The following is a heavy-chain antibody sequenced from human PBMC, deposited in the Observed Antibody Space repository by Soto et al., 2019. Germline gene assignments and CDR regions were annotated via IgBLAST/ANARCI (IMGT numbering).Heavy chain of an antibody. CDR3: ARGPAGYGLGGGFDP. CDR2: IWFDGRNK. Sequence: GGSLRLSCAASGFTFSSYGMHWVRQAPGKGLEWVAVIWFDGRNKYYADSVKGRFTISRDNSKNTLYLQMNSLRAEDTAVYYCARGPAGYGLGGGFDPWGQGTLVTVSA. CDR1: GFTFSSYG. D-gene: IGHD5-12*01. V-gene: IGHV3-33*01. J-gene: IGHJ5*02.